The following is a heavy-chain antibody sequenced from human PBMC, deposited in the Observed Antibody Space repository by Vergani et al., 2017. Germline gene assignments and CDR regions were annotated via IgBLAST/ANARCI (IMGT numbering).Heavy chain of an antibody. J-gene: IGHJ5*01. D-gene: IGHD5-12*01. CDR1: GFSFSGYW. V-gene: IGHV3-74*01. CDR3: VRARCSGPCFMSNWFDS. CDR2: IKSDGSIT. Sequence: EVQLVESGGRLIHPGGSLRLSCEGSGFSFSGYWMHWVRQSPEKGLVWVSRIKSDGSITNYADSVKGRFTISRDNAKNTLYLEMNSLRGDDTAIYYCVRARCSGPCFMSNWFDSWGQGTLVTVSS.